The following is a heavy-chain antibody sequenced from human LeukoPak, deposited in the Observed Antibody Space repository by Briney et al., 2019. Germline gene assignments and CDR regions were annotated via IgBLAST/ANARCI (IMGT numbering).Heavy chain of an antibody. D-gene: IGHD3-10*01. J-gene: IGHJ5*02. CDR1: GFTFSAYN. CDR3: ATDLIHYYASGAKT. Sequence: GGSLRLSCAASGFTFSAYNMNWVRRTPGKGLEWVSSITTSSSYIYYADSVKGRFTISRDNAKNSLYLQMNSLRAEDTAVYYCATDLIHYYASGAKTWGQGTLVTVSS. CDR2: ITTSSSYI. V-gene: IGHV3-21*01.